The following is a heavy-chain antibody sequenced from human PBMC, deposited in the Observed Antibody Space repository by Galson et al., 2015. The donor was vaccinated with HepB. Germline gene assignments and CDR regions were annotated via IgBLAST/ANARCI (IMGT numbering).Heavy chain of an antibody. CDR3: ARDWGFYYGSGSAPRDYYYMDV. Sequence: SLRLSCAASGFTFSSYTMNWVRQAPGKGLEWVSSISSSSSSYIYYADSVKGRFTISRDNAKNSLYLQMNSLRAEDTAVYYCARDWGFYYGSGSAPRDYYYMDVWGKGTTVTVSS. V-gene: IGHV3-21*01. D-gene: IGHD3-10*01. CDR2: ISSSSSSYI. J-gene: IGHJ6*03. CDR1: GFTFSSYT.